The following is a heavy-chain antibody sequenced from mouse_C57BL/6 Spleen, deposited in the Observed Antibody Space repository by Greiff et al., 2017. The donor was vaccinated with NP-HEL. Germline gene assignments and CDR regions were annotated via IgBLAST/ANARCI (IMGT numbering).Heavy chain of an antibody. CDR1: GFTFSSYA. V-gene: IGHV5-4*01. Sequence: EVHLVESGGGLVKPGGSLKLSCAASGFTFSSYAMSWVRQTPEKRLEWVATISDGGSYTYYPDNVKGRFTISRDNAKNNLYLQMSHLKSEDTAMYYCARGWDEYYFDYWGQGTTLTVSS. CDR3: ARGWDEYYFDY. D-gene: IGHD4-1*01. CDR2: ISDGGSYT. J-gene: IGHJ2*01.